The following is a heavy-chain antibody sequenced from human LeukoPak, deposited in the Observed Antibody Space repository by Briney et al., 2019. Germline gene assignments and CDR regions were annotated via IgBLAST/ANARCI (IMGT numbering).Heavy chain of an antibody. CDR3: AKSPIGYWGDFYYGMDV. CDR2: ISYDGSNK. D-gene: IGHD2-15*01. J-gene: IGHJ6*04. CDR1: GFTFSSYG. V-gene: IGHV3-30*18. Sequence: GRSLRLSCAASGFTFSSYGMHWVCQAPGKGLEWVAVISYDGSNKYYAGSVKGRFTISRDNSKNTLYLQMNSLRAEDTAAYYCAKSPIGYWGDFYYGMDVWGKGTTVTVSS.